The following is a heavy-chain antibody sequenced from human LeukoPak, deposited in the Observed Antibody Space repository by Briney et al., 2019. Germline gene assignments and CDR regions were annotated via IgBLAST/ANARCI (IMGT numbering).Heavy chain of an antibody. CDR3: ARGPIWFGVLL. J-gene: IGHJ4*02. CDR2: INHSGST. Sequence: SETLSLTCAVYGGSFSGYYWSWIRQPPGKGLEWIGEINHSGSTNYNPSLKSRVTISVDTSKNQFSLKLSSVTAADTAVYYCARGPIWFGVLLWGQGTLVTVSS. D-gene: IGHD3-10*01. CDR1: GGSFSGYY. V-gene: IGHV4-34*01.